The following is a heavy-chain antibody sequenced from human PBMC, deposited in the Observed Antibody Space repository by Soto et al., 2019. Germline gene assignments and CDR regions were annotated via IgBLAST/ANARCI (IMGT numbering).Heavy chain of an antibody. CDR3: ARARRSSIAASEYFDY. D-gene: IGHD6-6*01. CDR1: GFTFSSYG. Sequence: GGSLRLSCAASGFTFSSYGMHWVRQAPGKGLVWVSRINSDGSSTSYADSVKGRFTISRDNANNTLYLQMNSLRAEDTAVYYCARARRSSIAASEYFDYWGQGTLVTVSS. CDR2: INSDGSST. J-gene: IGHJ4*02. V-gene: IGHV3-74*01.